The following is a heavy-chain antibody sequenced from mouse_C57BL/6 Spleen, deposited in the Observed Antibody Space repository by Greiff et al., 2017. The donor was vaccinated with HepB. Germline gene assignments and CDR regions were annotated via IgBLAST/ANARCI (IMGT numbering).Heavy chain of an antibody. V-gene: IGHV1-26*01. J-gene: IGHJ2*01. D-gene: IGHD1-1*01. CDR2: INPNNGGT. Sequence: VQLQQSGPELVKPGASVKISCKASGYTFTDYYMNWVKQSHGKSLEWIGDINPNNGGTSYNQKFKGKATLTVDKSSSTAYMELRSLTSEDSAVYYCARWYYGSIFDYWGQGTTLTVSS. CDR3: ARWYYGSIFDY. CDR1: GYTFTDYY.